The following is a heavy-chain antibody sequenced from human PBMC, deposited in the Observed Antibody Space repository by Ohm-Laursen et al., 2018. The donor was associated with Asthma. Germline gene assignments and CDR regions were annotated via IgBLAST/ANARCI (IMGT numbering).Heavy chain of an antibody. J-gene: IGHJ5*01. D-gene: IGHD2-21*02. CDR3: TKLDCVQSMSDS. CDR1: GASVGDSD. Sequence: SDTLSLTCAVSGASVGDSDWSWVRQRPGREVEFIANFLFRGGANYNPSLKSRVTLSTDTSKNQVSLRLSSVSAADTALYFCTKLDCVQSMSDSWGPGTLVTVSS. CDR2: FLFRGGA. V-gene: IGHV4-59*02.